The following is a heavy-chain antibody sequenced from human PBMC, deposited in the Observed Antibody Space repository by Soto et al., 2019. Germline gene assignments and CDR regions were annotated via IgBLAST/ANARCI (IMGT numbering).Heavy chain of an antibody. CDR2: ISAYNGNT. D-gene: IGHD3-10*01. CDR3: ARDLRVRGVIITQGY. CDR1: GYTFTSYG. V-gene: IGHV1-18*04. Sequence: ASVKVSCKASGYTFTSYGISWVRQAPGQGLEWMGWISAYNGNTNYAQKLQGRVTMTTDTSTSTAYMELRSLRSDDTAVYYCARDLRVRGVIITQGYWGQGTLVTVSS. J-gene: IGHJ4*02.